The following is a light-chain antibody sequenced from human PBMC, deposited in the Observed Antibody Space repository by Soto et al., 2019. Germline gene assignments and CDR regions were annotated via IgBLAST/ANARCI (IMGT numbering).Light chain of an antibody. CDR2: DAS. CDR1: QSVSSY. V-gene: IGKV3-11*01. J-gene: IGKJ3*01. Sequence: EIVLTQSPATLSLSPGERATLSCRASQSVSSYLAWYQQKPGQAPRLLIYDASNRATGIPARFSGSGSGTDFTLTISSLEPEDFAVYYWQQCRNWPPIFTFGPGTKVDIK. CDR3: QQCRNWPPIFT.